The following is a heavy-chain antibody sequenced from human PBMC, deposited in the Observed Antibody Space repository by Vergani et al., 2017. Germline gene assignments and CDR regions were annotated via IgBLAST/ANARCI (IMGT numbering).Heavy chain of an antibody. D-gene: IGHD5-18*01. Sequence: QVQLQESGPGLVKPPGTLSLTCAVSGGSISDTHWWSWVRQSPGKGLEWIGEIYHSGSTNYNPSLQSRVTISVDKSKSQLSLRLTSVTAADTAVYYCARVGLQLWRTFDIWGQGTMVTVSS. CDR1: GGSISDTHW. J-gene: IGHJ3*02. V-gene: IGHV4-4*03. CDR2: IYHSGST. CDR3: ARVGLQLWRTFDI.